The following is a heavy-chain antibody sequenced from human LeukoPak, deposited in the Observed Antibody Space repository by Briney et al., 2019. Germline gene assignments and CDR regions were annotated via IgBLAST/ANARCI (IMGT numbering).Heavy chain of an antibody. J-gene: IGHJ4*02. CDR1: GVSISNYY. V-gene: IGHV4-4*07. CDR2: IYAGGTA. Sequence: PSETLSLTCTVSGVSISNYYWSWLRQPAGKGLEWIGRIYAGGTASYNPSLKSRVTMSADMSKNQLSLKLTSVTAADTAVYYCTREPVPWGQGTLVTVSS. D-gene: IGHD6-19*01. CDR3: TREPVP.